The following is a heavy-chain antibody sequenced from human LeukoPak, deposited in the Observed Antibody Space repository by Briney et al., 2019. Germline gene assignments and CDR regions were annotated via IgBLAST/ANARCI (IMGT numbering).Heavy chain of an antibody. CDR2: IYSGGST. Sequence: GGSLRLSCAASGFTVSSNYMSWVRLDPGKGLEWVSVIYSGGSTYYADSVKGRFTISRDNSKNTLYLQMNSLRAEDTAVYYCARGGIAAAGTIDYWGQGTLVTVSS. V-gene: IGHV3-66*01. CDR3: ARGGIAAAGTIDY. D-gene: IGHD6-13*01. CDR1: GFTVSSNY. J-gene: IGHJ4*02.